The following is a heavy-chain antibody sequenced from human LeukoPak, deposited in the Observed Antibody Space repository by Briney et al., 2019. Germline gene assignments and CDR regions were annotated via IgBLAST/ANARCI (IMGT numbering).Heavy chain of an antibody. D-gene: IGHD3-9*01. J-gene: IGHJ4*02. Sequence: PGGSLRLSCAASGFTFSSYSMNWVRQAPGKGVEWVSYISSSSSTIYYADSVKVRFTLSRNNAKNSLYLQMNSLRAEDTAVYYCARAFPEYYDILTGYAGFDYWGQGTLVTVSS. CDR2: ISSSSSTI. CDR1: GFTFSSYS. CDR3: ARAFPEYYDILTGYAGFDY. V-gene: IGHV3-48*01.